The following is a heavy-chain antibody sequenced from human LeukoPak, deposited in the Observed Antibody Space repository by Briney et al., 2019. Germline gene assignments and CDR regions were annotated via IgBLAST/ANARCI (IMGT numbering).Heavy chain of an antibody. D-gene: IGHD1-1*01. V-gene: IGHV3-13*01. Sequence: GGSLRLSCAASGLTFSSFDMHWVRQPTGQGLEWVSTIGTASDTYYPGSVEGRFTLSRDNAKNSLYLQMNSLTAGDTAVYYCARGPPRGKYYYMDVWGKGTTVTVSS. J-gene: IGHJ6*03. CDR1: GLTFSSFD. CDR3: ARGPPRGKYYYMDV. CDR2: IGTASDT.